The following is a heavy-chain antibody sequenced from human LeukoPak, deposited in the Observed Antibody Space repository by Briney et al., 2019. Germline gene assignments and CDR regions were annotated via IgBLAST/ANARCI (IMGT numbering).Heavy chain of an antibody. D-gene: IGHD4-17*01. Sequence: PGASVKVSCKASGYTFTGYYMHWVRQAPGQGLELMGWINPNSGGTNYAQKFQGRVTMTRDTSISTAYMELSRLRSDDTAVYYCARAATSDYGDYSWFDPWGQGTLVTVSS. CDR1: GYTFTGYY. CDR2: INPNSGGT. V-gene: IGHV1-2*02. CDR3: ARAATSDYGDYSWFDP. J-gene: IGHJ5*02.